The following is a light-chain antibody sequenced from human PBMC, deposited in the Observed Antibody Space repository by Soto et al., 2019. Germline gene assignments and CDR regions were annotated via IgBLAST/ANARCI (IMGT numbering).Light chain of an antibody. Sequence: EIVMAQSPATLSVSPGGRATLSCRASQSVSNNLAWYQQIPGQAPRLLIYGASTRATGIPTRFSGSGSGTEFTLTISSLQSEDFAVYYCQQYNSWPLAFGPGTKLEIK. J-gene: IGKJ2*01. CDR2: GAS. CDR1: QSVSNN. CDR3: QQYNSWPLA. V-gene: IGKV3-15*01.